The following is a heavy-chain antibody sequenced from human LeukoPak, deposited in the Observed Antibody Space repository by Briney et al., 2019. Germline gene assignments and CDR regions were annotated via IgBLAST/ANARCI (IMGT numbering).Heavy chain of an antibody. Sequence: GGPLRLSCAASGFTFGSYAMYWVRQAPGKGLEWVSGICGSGGSTFYADSVKGRFTISRDNSENTVYLQMNSLRADDTAVYYCAKPTAGYSSGRYPGWPVDYWGQGTLVTVSS. CDR1: GFTFGSYA. CDR2: ICGSGGST. V-gene: IGHV3-23*01. J-gene: IGHJ4*02. D-gene: IGHD6-19*01. CDR3: AKPTAGYSSGRYPGWPVDY.